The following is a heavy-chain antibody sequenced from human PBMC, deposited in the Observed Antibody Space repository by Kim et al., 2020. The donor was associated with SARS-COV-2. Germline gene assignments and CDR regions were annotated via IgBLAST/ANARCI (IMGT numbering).Heavy chain of an antibody. J-gene: IGHJ6*02. V-gene: IGHV3-30*02. D-gene: IGHD1-26*01. Sequence: KGRFTISRDNSKNTLYLQMNSLRAEDTAVYYCAKDRMGATTYYYYYGMDVWGQGTTVTVSS. CDR3: AKDRMGATTYYYYYGMDV.